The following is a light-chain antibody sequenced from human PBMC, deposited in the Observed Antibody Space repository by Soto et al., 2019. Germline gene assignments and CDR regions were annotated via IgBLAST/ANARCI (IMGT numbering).Light chain of an antibody. J-gene: IGKJ1*01. CDR1: QSIRTW. CDR3: QQYSTYLWT. CDR2: QAS. V-gene: IGKV1-5*03. Sequence: IQMTQSPSSLSASVGDRVTITCRASQSIRTWLAWYQQKPGKAPRLLMYQASSLKSGVPSRFSGSGSETEFTLTITSLQPDDTATYFCQQYSTYLWTFGQGTKVDI.